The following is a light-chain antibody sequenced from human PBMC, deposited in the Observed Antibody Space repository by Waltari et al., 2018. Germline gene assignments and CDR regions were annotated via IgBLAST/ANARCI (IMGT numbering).Light chain of an antibody. CDR2: DAS. V-gene: IGKV3-11*01. Sequence: IVLTQSPATLSLSPGERATLSCRASQGISSFLAWYQQKPGQAPRPLVYDASNRATGIPARFSGSGSGADFTLTISSLEPEEFAVYYCQQRTNWPSFGGGTRVELK. J-gene: IGKJ4*01. CDR1: QGISSF. CDR3: QQRTNWPS.